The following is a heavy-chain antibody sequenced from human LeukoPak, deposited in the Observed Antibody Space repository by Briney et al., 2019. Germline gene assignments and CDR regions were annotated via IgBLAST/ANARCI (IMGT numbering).Heavy chain of an antibody. CDR1: GFTFSSYG. D-gene: IGHD3-22*01. Sequence: PGGSLRLSCAASGFTFSSYGMHWVRQAPGKGLEWVAFIRYDGSNKYYADSVKGRFTISRDNSKNTLYLQMNSLRAEDTAVYYCAKDLYYYDSSGYYSHCLDYWGQGTLVTVSS. CDR2: IRYDGSNK. V-gene: IGHV3-30*02. J-gene: IGHJ4*02. CDR3: AKDLYYYDSSGYYSHCLDY.